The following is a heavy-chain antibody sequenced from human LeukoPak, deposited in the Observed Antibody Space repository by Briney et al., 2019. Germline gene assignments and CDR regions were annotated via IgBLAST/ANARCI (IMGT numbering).Heavy chain of an antibody. CDR3: ARDRGVSYFDY. V-gene: IGHV3-33*01. Sequence: GGSLRLSSAASGFTFSNHGMHWVRQAPGKGLEWVAVIWYDGSNKYYADSVKGRFTISRDNSKNTLYLQMNSLRAEDTAMYYCARDRGVSYFDYWGQGTQVTVSS. D-gene: IGHD3-10*01. CDR2: IWYDGSNK. J-gene: IGHJ4*02. CDR1: GFTFSNHG.